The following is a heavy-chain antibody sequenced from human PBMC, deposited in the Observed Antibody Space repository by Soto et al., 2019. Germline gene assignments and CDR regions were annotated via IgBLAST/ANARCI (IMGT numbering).Heavy chain of an antibody. CDR2: INPNSGGT. CDR3: ARDSGYSYYFDY. CDR1: GYTFTGYY. D-gene: IGHD2-15*01. J-gene: IGHJ4*02. Sequence: QVQLVQSGAEVKKPVASVKVSCKASGYTFTGYYMHWVRQAPGQGREWMGWINPNSGGTNYAQKFQGWVTMARDTSISTAYMKLSRLRSDDTAVYYCARDSGYSYYFDYWGQGTLVTVSS. V-gene: IGHV1-2*04.